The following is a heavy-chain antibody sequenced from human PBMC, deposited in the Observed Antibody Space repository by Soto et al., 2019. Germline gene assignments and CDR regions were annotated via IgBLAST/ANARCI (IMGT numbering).Heavy chain of an antibody. V-gene: IGHV4-31*03. J-gene: IGHJ4*02. CDR1: SGSISSGGYY. CDR2: IYYSGIT. Sequence: QVQLQESGPGLVKPSQTLSLTCTVSSGSISSGGYYWSWIRQHPGKGLEWIGYIYYSGITYYNPSLKSRVTISVDTSKNQFSLKLSSATAADTAVYYCARWPQLEPRFDYWGQGTLVTVSS. D-gene: IGHD1-1*01. CDR3: ARWPQLEPRFDY.